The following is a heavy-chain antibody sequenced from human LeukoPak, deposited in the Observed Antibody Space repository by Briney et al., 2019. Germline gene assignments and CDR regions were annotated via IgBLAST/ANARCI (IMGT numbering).Heavy chain of an antibody. CDR3: ASAGRYGDYFYYYIDV. J-gene: IGHJ6*03. D-gene: IGHD4-17*01. V-gene: IGHV3-48*03. CDR2: ISSSGNTI. Sequence: GGSLRLSCAASGFTFSSYEVNWVRQAPGKGLVWVSYISSSGNTIYYADSVKGRFTISRDNAKNSLYLQMNSLRAEDTAVYYCASAGRYGDYFYYYIDVWGKGTTVTVSS. CDR1: GFTFSSYE.